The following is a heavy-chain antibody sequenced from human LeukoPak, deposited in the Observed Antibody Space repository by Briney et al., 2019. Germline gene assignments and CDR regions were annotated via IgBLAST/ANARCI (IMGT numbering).Heavy chain of an antibody. CDR1: GFPFSSYA. CDR3: VRGYSFGPYGMDV. J-gene: IGHJ6*02. CDR2: ISDSGGST. Sequence: GGSLRLSCSASGFPFSSYAMHWVRQAPGKGLEYVSAISDSGGSTYYADSVKGRYTISRDNSKNTLYLQMSSLRAEDTAVYFCVRGYSFGPYGMDVWGQGTTVTVSS. D-gene: IGHD2-15*01. V-gene: IGHV3-64D*09.